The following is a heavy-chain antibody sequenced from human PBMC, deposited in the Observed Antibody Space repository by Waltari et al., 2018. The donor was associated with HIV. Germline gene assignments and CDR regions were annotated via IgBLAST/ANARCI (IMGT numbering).Heavy chain of an antibody. Sequence: QVQLVESGGGVVHPGGSLRLSCAASRFSFSSFGMHWVRQAPGKGLEWVAFIRSDGTNKYFGDSGKGRFSVSRDNSKNTVYLEMNSLRPEDTAVYYCAKEWWELSHFDLWGQGTLVTVSS. V-gene: IGHV3-30*02. CDR2: IRSDGTNK. CDR3: AKEWWELSHFDL. D-gene: IGHD1-26*01. J-gene: IGHJ4*02. CDR1: RFSFSSFG.